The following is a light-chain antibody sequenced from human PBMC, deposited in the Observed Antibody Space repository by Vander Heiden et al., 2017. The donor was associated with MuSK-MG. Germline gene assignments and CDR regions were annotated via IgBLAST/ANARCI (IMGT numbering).Light chain of an antibody. V-gene: IGKV4-1*01. CDR2: WAS. CDR3: QQYYTTPIT. CDR1: QSVLYRSKNKNY. Sequence: DIVMTQSPDSLAVSLGERATINCKSSQSVLYRSKNKNYLAWYQQKPGQPPKLLLYWASMRESGVPDRFSGSGSGTDFTLTISSLQAEDVAVYYCQQYYTTPITFGQGTRLEIK. J-gene: IGKJ5*01.